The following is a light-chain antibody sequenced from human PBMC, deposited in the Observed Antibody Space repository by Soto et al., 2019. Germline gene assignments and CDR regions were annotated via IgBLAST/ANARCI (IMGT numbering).Light chain of an antibody. V-gene: IGKV1-39*01. CDR3: QQSYSTLRT. CDR1: QSISSY. J-gene: IGKJ1*01. CDR2: AAS. Sequence: DIQMTQSPSSLSASVGDRVTITCRASQSISSYLNWYQQKPGKATKLLIYAASSLQSGVPSGFSGSGSGTDFTLTISSLQPEDFATYYCQQSYSTLRTFGQGTKVEIK.